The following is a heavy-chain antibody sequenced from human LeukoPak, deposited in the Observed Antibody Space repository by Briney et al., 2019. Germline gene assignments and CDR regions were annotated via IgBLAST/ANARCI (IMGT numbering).Heavy chain of an antibody. D-gene: IGHD6-13*01. V-gene: IGHV4-38-2*01. CDR1: GYSITSGCY. Sequence: PSETLSLTCAVSGYSITSGCYWGWIRQPPGKGLEWIASMYQSGTTYYNPSLKSRVTISVDTSKNQFSLKLSSVTAADTAVYYCARHLAERDYWGQGTLVTVSS. CDR3: ARHLAERDY. J-gene: IGHJ4*02. CDR2: MYQSGTT.